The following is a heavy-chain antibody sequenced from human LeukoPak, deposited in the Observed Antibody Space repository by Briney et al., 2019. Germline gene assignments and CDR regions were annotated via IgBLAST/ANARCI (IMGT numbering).Heavy chain of an antibody. Sequence: GGSLRLSCSASGFGFSIYTMYWVRQAPGKGPEYVSTISGSGNGFSIYYADSVKGRFTISRDDSKNILYLQMNGLRSEDTAVYYCVKDFGRVRGTPDSWGQGTLVTVSS. D-gene: IGHD3-16*01. V-gene: IGHV3-64D*06. CDR3: VKDFGRVRGTPDS. CDR2: ISGSGNGFSI. J-gene: IGHJ4*02. CDR1: GFGFSIYT.